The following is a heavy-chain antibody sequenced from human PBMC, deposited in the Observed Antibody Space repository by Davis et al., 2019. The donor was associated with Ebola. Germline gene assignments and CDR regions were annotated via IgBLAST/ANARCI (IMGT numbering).Heavy chain of an antibody. V-gene: IGHV3-15*07. Sequence: GESLKISCAASGFTFSNAWMNWVRQAPGKGLEWVGRIKSKTDGGTTDYAAPVKGRFTISRDDSKNTLYLQMNSLKTEDTAVYYCTTVLKRGLLPLDYWGQGTLVTVSS. J-gene: IGHJ4*02. D-gene: IGHD2-15*01. CDR2: IKSKTDGGTT. CDR3: TTVLKRGLLPLDY. CDR1: GFTFSNAW.